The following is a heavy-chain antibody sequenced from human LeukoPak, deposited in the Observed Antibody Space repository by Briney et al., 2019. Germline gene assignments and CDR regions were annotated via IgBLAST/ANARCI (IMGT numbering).Heavy chain of an antibody. CDR3: ARISVGANSFDY. J-gene: IGHJ4*02. CDR2: VNPNSGGT. CDR1: GYTITDYY. V-gene: IGHV1-2*02. Sequence: ASVKVSCKASGYTITDYYMHWVRQAPGQGPEWMGWVNPNSGGTNYAQKFQGRVTMTRDTSISTAYMELSRLRSDDTAVYYCARISVGANSFDYWGQGTLVIVSS. D-gene: IGHD1-26*01.